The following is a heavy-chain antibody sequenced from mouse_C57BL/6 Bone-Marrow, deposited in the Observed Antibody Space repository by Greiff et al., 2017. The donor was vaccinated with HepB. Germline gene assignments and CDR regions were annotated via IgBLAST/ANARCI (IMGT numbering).Heavy chain of an antibody. CDR3: ARHEYDYDVAWFAY. CDR1: GYTFTSYG. CDR2: IYPRSGNT. Sequence: VQLQQSGAELARPGASVKLSCKASGYTFTSYGISWVKQRTGQGLEWIGEIYPRSGNTYYNEKFKGKATLTADKSSSTAYMELRSLTSEDSAVYFCARHEYDYDVAWFAYWGQGTLVTVSA. D-gene: IGHD2-4*01. J-gene: IGHJ3*01. V-gene: IGHV1-81*01.